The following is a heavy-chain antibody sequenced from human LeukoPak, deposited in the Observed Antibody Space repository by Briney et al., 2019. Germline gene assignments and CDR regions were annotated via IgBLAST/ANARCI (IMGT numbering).Heavy chain of an antibody. Sequence: SETLSLTCAVSGGSISSGGYSWGWLRQPPGKGLEWIGYIYHSGSTYYNPSLKSRVTISVDRSKNQFSLKLSSVTAADTAVYYCARVGLGELDAFDIWGQGTMVTVSS. CDR1: GGSISSGGYS. CDR3: ARVGLGELDAFDI. CDR2: IYHSGST. J-gene: IGHJ3*02. D-gene: IGHD3-16*01. V-gene: IGHV4-30-2*01.